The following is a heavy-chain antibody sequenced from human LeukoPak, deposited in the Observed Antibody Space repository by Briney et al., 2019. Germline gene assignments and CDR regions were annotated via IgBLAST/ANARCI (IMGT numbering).Heavy chain of an antibody. J-gene: IGHJ4*02. CDR1: GFTFSSYG. CDR2: ISGSGGST. V-gene: IGHV3-23*01. CDR3: AKYVFSYGSGSYLAH. D-gene: IGHD3-10*01. Sequence: PGGSLRLSCAASGFTFSSYGMSWVRQAPGKGLEWVSAISGSGGSTYYADSVKGRFIISRDNPKNTAYLQIHSLGAEDTAVYYCAKYVFSYGSGSYLAHWGQGTQVTVSS.